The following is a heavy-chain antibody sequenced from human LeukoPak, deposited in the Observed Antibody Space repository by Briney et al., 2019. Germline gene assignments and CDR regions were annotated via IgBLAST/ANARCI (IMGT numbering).Heavy chain of an antibody. J-gene: IGHJ4*02. Sequence: PGGSLRLSCAASGFTFSSYGMHWVRQAPGKGLEWAAFIQYDGSNKYYADSVKGRFTISRDNSKNTLYLQMNSLRAEDTAVYYCAKDRGGALDYWGQGTLVTVSS. CDR3: AKDRGGALDY. D-gene: IGHD3-10*01. V-gene: IGHV3-30*02. CDR2: IQYDGSNK. CDR1: GFTFSSYG.